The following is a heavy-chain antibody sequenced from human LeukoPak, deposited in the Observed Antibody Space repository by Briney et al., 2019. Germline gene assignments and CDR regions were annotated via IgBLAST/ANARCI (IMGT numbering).Heavy chain of an antibody. J-gene: IGHJ3*02. V-gene: IGHV4-34*01. CDR3: ARGGYVYSYGGGDAFDI. CDR1: GGSFSGYY. D-gene: IGHD5-18*01. CDR2: INHSGST. Sequence: SETLSLTCAVYGGSFSGYYWSWIRQPPGKGLEWIGEINHSGSTNYNPSLKSRVTMSVDTSKNQFSLKLSSVTAADTAVYYCARGGYVYSYGGGDAFDIWGQGTMVTVSS.